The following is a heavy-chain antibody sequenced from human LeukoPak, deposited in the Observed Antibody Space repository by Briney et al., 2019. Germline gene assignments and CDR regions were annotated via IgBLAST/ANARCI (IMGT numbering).Heavy chain of an antibody. CDR1: GFTFSSYA. J-gene: IGHJ4*02. CDR2: IYSGGST. V-gene: IGHV3-53*01. CDR3: ARDYTH. Sequence: GGSPRLSCAASGFTFSSYAMSWVRQAPGKGLEWVSVIYSGGSTYYADSVKGRFTISRDNSKNTLYLQMNSLRAEDTAVYYCARDYTHWGQGTLVTVSS. D-gene: IGHD4-11*01.